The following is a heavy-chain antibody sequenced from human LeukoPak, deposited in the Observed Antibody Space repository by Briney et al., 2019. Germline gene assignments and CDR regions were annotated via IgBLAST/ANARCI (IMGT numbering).Heavy chain of an antibody. Sequence: GRSLRLSCAASGFTFDDYAMHWVRQAPGKGLEWVSGISWNSGSIGYADSVKGRFTISRDNAKNSLYLQMNSLRAEDTALYYCAKAYHYESSGYWFDPWGQGTLVTVSS. V-gene: IGHV3-9*01. D-gene: IGHD3-22*01. J-gene: IGHJ5*02. CDR1: GFTFDDYA. CDR2: ISWNSGSI. CDR3: AKAYHYESSGYWFDP.